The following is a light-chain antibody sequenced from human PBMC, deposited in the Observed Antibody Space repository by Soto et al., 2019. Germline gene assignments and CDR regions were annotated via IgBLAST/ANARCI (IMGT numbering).Light chain of an antibody. J-gene: IGKJ5*01. CDR2: GAS. CDR1: QSVSSGY. CDR3: QQYCSSPLIT. Sequence: EIVLTQSPGTLSLSPGERATLSCRASQSVSSGYLAWYQQKPGQAPRLLIYGASNRATGIPDRFSGSGSGTDFTLTISRLEPEDFAVYYGQQYCSSPLITFGQGTRLEIK. V-gene: IGKV3-20*01.